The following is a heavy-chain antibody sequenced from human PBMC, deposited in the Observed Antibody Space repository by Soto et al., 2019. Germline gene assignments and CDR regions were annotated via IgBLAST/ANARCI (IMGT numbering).Heavy chain of an antibody. CDR2: INDSGST. D-gene: IGHD5-12*01. J-gene: IGHJ4*02. Sequence: SETLSLTCTVSGGSINTYSWSWLRQPPGKGLEWIGYINDSGSTNYHASLKSRVTMSVDTSENQFSLKLSSVTAADTAVYYCARGGGYDSFDYWGQGVLVTVSS. CDR1: GGSINTYS. V-gene: IGHV4-59*01. CDR3: ARGGGYDSFDY.